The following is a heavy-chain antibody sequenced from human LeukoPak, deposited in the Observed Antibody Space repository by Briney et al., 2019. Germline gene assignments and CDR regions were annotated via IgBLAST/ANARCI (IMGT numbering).Heavy chain of an antibody. Sequence: SVKVSCKASGGTFSSYAISWVRQAPGQGLEWMGRIIPILGIANYAQKFQGRVTITADRSTSTAYMELSSLRSEDTAVYYCAATYYYDSSGYKHLDYWGQGTLVTVSS. CDR3: AATYYYDSSGYKHLDY. J-gene: IGHJ4*02. CDR1: GGTFSSYA. V-gene: IGHV1-69*04. D-gene: IGHD3-22*01. CDR2: IIPILGIA.